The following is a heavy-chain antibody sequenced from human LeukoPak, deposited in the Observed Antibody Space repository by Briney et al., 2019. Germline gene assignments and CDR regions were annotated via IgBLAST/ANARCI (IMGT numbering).Heavy chain of an antibody. V-gene: IGHV1-69*05. CDR2: IIAIFGTA. Sequence: GASVKVSCKASGGTFSSYAISWVRQAPGQGLEWMGGIIAIFGTANYAQKFQGRVTITTDESTSTAYMELSSLRSEDTAVYYCAIEGLTYYYDSSGYSDEPLFDYWGQGTLVTVS. CDR1: GGTFSSYA. CDR3: AIEGLTYYYDSSGYSDEPLFDY. J-gene: IGHJ4*02. D-gene: IGHD3-22*01.